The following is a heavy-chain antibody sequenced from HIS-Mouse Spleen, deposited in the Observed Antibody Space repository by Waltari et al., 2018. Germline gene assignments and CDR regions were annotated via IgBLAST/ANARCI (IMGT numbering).Heavy chain of an antibody. CDR3: AREIPYSSSWYDWYFDL. V-gene: IGHV4-39*07. J-gene: IGHJ2*01. Sequence: QLQLQESGPGLVKPSETLSLTCTVSGGSISSSSYYLGWIRQPPGKGLEWIGSIYYSWSTYYNPDLKSRVTRSVDTSKNQFSLKLSSVTAAETAVYYCAREIPYSSSWYDWYFDLWGRGTLVTVSS. CDR1: GGSISSSSYY. D-gene: IGHD6-13*01. CDR2: IYYSWST.